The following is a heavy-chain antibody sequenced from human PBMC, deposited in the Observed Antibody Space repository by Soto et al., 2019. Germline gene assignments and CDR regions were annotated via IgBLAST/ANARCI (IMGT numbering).Heavy chain of an antibody. V-gene: IGHV3-66*01. CDR1: GFTVSSNY. J-gene: IGHJ3*02. CDR3: ALETNPDAFDI. D-gene: IGHD2-8*01. Sequence: SGGSLRLSCAASGFTVSSNYMSWVRQAPGKGLEWVSVIYSGGSTYYADSVKGRFTISRDNSKNTLYLQMNSLRAEDTAVYYCALETNPDAFDIWGQGTMVTVSS. CDR2: IYSGGST.